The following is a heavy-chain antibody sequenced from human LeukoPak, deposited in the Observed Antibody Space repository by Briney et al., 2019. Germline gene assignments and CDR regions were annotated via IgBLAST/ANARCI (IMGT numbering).Heavy chain of an antibody. CDR3: ARVAPYHNLNNPLYYYDSSGYYYVLDY. Sequence: SETLSLTCAVYGGSFSGYYWSWLRQPPGKGLEGIGEINHSGSTNHNPSLTSRVTISVDTSKNQFSLKLSSVTAADTAVYYCARVAPYHNLNNPLYYYDSSGYYYVLDYWGQGTLVTVSS. CDR2: INHSGST. CDR1: GGSFSGYY. D-gene: IGHD3-22*01. V-gene: IGHV4-34*01. J-gene: IGHJ4*02.